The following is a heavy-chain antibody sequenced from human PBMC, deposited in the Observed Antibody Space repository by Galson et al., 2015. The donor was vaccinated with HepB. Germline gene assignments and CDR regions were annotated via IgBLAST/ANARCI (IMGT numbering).Heavy chain of an antibody. D-gene: IGHD2-2*02. Sequence: SLRLSCAASGFTFSSYGMHWVRQAPGKGLEWVAVIWYDGSNKYYADSVKGRFTISRDNSKNTLYLQMNSLRAEDTAVYYCARDSTLRYPNNWFDPWGQGTLVTVSS. V-gene: IGHV3-33*01. J-gene: IGHJ5*02. CDR3: ARDSTLRYPNNWFDP. CDR2: IWYDGSNK. CDR1: GFTFSSYG.